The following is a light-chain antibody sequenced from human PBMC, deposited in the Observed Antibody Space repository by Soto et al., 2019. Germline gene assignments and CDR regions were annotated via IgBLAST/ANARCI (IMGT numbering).Light chain of an antibody. CDR3: QQCYILPST. Sequence: DIQRTQYPTTLSASVGDSVTITCRASQSISNWFAWYQQKPGKAPKLLIYAASSLQSGVPSRFSGSGSETDFTLTISSLQPEDFATYSCQQCYILPSTFGQGTKVDIK. CDR2: AAS. J-gene: IGKJ1*01. CDR1: QSISNW. V-gene: IGKV1-39*01.